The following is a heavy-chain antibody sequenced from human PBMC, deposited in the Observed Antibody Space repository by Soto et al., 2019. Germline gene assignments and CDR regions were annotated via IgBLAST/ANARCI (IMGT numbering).Heavy chain of an antibody. CDR1: GGSFSGYY. Sequence: SETLSLTCAVYGGSFSGYYLSWIRQPPGKGLEWIGEINHSGSTNYNPSLKSRVTISVDTSKNQFSLKLSSVTAADTAVYYCERAKYKGERGRPAAGGGGSRKFDYGGQATRVPV. CDR3: ERAKYKGERGRPAAGGGGSRKFDY. V-gene: IGHV4-34*01. J-gene: IGHJ4*02. CDR2: INHSGST. D-gene: IGHD6-25*01.